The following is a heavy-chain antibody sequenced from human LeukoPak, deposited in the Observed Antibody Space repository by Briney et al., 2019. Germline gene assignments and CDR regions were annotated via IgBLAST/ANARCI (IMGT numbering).Heavy chain of an antibody. CDR3: ARAREWEILFYFDY. J-gene: IGHJ4*02. Sequence: GGPLRLSCAASGFTFSDYTINWVRQAPGKGLEWISYIRSSGSIYYADSVKGRFTISRDNVKNSVYLQMNSLRAEDTAVYFCARAREWEILFYFDYWGQGTLVTVSS. CDR2: IRSSGSI. CDR1: GFTFSDYT. D-gene: IGHD1-26*01. V-gene: IGHV3-69-1*01.